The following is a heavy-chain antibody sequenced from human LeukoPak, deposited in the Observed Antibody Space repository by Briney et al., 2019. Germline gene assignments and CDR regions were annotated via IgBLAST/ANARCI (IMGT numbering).Heavy chain of an antibody. CDR2: VSGVDGST. V-gene: IGHV3-23*01. CDR1: GFTFSSYA. Sequence: GGSLRLSCVASGFTFSSYAMSWVRQAPGKGLEWVSGVSGVDGSTNYADSVKGRFTISRDDPKNTLYLQMNSLRAEDTAVYHYAKDLYSGHNSRGVFDYWGQGTLVTVSS. J-gene: IGHJ4*02. D-gene: IGHD3-10*01. CDR3: AKDLYSGHNSRGVFDY.